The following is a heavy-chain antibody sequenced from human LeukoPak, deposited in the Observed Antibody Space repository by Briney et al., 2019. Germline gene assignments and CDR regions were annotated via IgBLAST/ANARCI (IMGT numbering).Heavy chain of an antibody. Sequence: GGSLRLSCAASGFTFSSYAMSWVRQAPGKGLEWVSAISGSGGSTYYADSVKGRFTISRGNSKNTLYLQMNSLRAEDTAVYYCAKDPQFGGVVGTWVYWGQGTLVTVSS. CDR2: ISGSGGST. J-gene: IGHJ4*02. V-gene: IGHV3-23*01. D-gene: IGHD2-8*02. CDR3: AKDPQFGGVVGTWVY. CDR1: GFTFSSYA.